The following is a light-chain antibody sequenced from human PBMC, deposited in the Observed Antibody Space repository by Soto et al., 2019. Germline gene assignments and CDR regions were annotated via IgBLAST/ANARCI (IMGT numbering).Light chain of an antibody. CDR1: QPVNSY. J-gene: IGKJ5*01. CDR2: DTS. Sequence: VLTQSPGTLSLSPGERATLSCPASQPVNSYLNWYQQQPGQSPRLLMSDTSHRATGIPARFSGSGSGTDFTLTISRLEPEDFGVYYCQQRSNWMITFGQGTRLEIK. V-gene: IGKV3-11*01. CDR3: QQRSNWMIT.